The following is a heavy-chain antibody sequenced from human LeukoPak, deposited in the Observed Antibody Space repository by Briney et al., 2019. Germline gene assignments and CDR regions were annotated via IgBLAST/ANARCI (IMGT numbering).Heavy chain of an antibody. CDR2: IYYSGST. Sequence: SETLSLTCTVSGGSTSSGDYYWSWIRQPPGKGLEWIGYIYYSGSTYYNPSLKSRVTISVDTSKNQFSLKLSSVTAADTAVYYCARGGGYGSGSYLFDYWGQGTLVTVSS. V-gene: IGHV4-30-4*02. CDR3: ARGGGYGSGSYLFDY. D-gene: IGHD3-10*01. CDR1: GGSTSSGDYY. J-gene: IGHJ4*02.